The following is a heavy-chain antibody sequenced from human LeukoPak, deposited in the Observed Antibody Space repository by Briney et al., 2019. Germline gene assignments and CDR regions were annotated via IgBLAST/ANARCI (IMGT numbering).Heavy chain of an antibody. Sequence: SETLSLTCTVSGGSISSYYWSWIRQSAGKGLEWIGRIHTSGSTNYNPSLKSRVTMSVDTSKNQFSLKLSSVTAADAAVYYCARDQYYYDSSGYYRIDYWGQGTLVTVSS. D-gene: IGHD3-22*01. CDR2: IHTSGST. J-gene: IGHJ4*02. CDR1: GGSISSYY. CDR3: ARDQYYYDSSGYYRIDY. V-gene: IGHV4-4*07.